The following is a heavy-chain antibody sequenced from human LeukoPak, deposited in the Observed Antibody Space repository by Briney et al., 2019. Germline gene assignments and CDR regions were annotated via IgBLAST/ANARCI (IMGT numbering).Heavy chain of an antibody. V-gene: IGHV3-23*01. CDR3: AKAFREYGSSTYSSFDI. J-gene: IGHJ3*02. CDR1: GFTFSSYA. CDR2: ITGTT. D-gene: IGHD6-13*01. Sequence: GGSLRLSCAASGFTFSSYAMSWVRQAPGKGLQWVSTITGTTHYADSVRGRFTISRDNSKNILYLQMNSLSTEDTARYYCAKAFREYGSSTYSSFDIWGQGTMVTVSS.